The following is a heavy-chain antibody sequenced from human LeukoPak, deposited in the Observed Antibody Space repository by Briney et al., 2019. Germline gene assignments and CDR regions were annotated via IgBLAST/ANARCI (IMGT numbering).Heavy chain of an antibody. V-gene: IGHV4-39*07. CDR1: GGSISSSSYY. Sequence: SETLSLTCTVSGGSISSSSYYWGWIRQPPGKWLGWIGSIYYSGSTYHTPSRKSRVTISVDTSTNQFSLRLSSVTAADTAVYYCARGIIVGATWGENDNWFDPWGQGTLVTVSS. D-gene: IGHD1-26*01. CDR2: IYYSGST. CDR3: ARGIIVGATWGENDNWFDP. J-gene: IGHJ5*02.